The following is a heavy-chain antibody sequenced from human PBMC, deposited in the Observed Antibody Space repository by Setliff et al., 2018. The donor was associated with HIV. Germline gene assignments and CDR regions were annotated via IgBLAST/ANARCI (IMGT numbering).Heavy chain of an antibody. CDR3: ARDRVATLWFGALHYMDV. Sequence: PGGSLRLSCAASGVTFSSYSMKWVRQAPGKGREWVSSISSSSSYIYYADSVKGRFTISRDNAKNLLYLQMNNLRVADAAVYYCARDRVATLWFGALHYMDVWGKGTTVTVSS. CDR2: ISSSSSYI. D-gene: IGHD3-10*01. CDR1: GVTFSSYS. J-gene: IGHJ6*03. V-gene: IGHV3-21*06.